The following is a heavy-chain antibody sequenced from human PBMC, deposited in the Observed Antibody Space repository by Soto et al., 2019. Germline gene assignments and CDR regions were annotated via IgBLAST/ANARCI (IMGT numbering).Heavy chain of an antibody. CDR3: ARGGVAARKGRWFDP. Sequence: SQPQSLPCTFIGGYIWGFCRGRIRKPPGKGLEWIGYIHYSGSTNYNPSLRSRVTISVDTPKNQFSLKVNSMTAADTAIYYCARGGVAARKGRWFDPWGQGTLVTVSS. CDR2: IHYSGST. V-gene: IGHV4-59*01. CDR1: GGYIWGFC. D-gene: IGHD6-25*01. J-gene: IGHJ5*02.